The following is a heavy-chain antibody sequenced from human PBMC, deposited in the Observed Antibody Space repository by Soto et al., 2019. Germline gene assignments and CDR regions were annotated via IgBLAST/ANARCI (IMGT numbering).Heavy chain of an antibody. D-gene: IGHD3-3*01. CDR1: GYTFTSYG. CDR3: ARRALRFPHYYMDV. Sequence: ASVKVSCKASGYTFTSYGISWVRQAPGQGLEWMGWISAYNGNTNYAQKLQGRVTMTTDTSTSTAYMELRSLRSDDTAVYYCARRALRFPHYYMDVWGKGTTVTVSS. CDR2: ISAYNGNT. J-gene: IGHJ6*03. V-gene: IGHV1-18*01.